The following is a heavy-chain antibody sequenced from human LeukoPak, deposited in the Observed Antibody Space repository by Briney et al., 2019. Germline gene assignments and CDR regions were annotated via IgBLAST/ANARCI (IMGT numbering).Heavy chain of an antibody. CDR3: ARNYYDSSGYYVWSPPFFDY. D-gene: IGHD3-22*01. V-gene: IGHV3-66*02. Sequence: GGSLRLSCAASGFTVSSNYMSWVRQAPGKGLEWVSVIYSGGSTYYADSVKGRFTISRDNSKNTLYLQMNSLRAEDTAVYYCARNYYDSSGYYVWSPPFFDYWGQGTLVTVSS. CDR1: GFTVSSNY. J-gene: IGHJ4*02. CDR2: IYSGGST.